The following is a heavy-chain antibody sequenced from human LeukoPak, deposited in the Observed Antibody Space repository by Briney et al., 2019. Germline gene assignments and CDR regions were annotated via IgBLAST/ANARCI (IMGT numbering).Heavy chain of an antibody. V-gene: IGHV3-15*01. CDR1: GFTFSSYA. J-gene: IGHJ6*02. CDR2: IKSKTEGGTT. CDR3: TTVGAWEYCSSTSCYRGLDYYYYYGMDV. Sequence: GGSLRLSCAASGFTFSSYAMHWVRQAPGKGLEWVGRIKSKTEGGTTDYAAPVKGRFTISRDDSKNTLYLQMNSLKTEDTAVYYCTTVGAWEYCSSTSCYRGLDYYYYYGMDVWGQGTTVTVSS. D-gene: IGHD2-2*01.